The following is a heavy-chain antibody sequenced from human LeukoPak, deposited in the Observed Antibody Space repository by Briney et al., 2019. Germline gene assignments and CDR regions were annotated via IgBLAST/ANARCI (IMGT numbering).Heavy chain of an antibody. V-gene: IGHV1-69*01. CDR1: GFTFSSYA. CDR3: ARGVYSYGYYYGMDV. D-gene: IGHD5-18*01. J-gene: IGHJ6*02. CDR2: IIPIFGTA. Sequence: GGSLRLSCAPSGFTFSSYAISWVRQAPGQGLEWMGGIIPIFGTANYAQKFQGRVTITADESTSTAYMELSSLRSEDTAVYYCARGVYSYGYYYGMDVWGQGTTVTVSS.